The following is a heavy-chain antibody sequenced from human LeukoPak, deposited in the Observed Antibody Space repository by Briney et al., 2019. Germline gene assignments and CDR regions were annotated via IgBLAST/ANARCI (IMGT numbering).Heavy chain of an antibody. CDR1: GYTFTSYG. J-gene: IGHJ4*02. Sequence: ASVKVSCKASGYTFTSYGISWVRQAPGQGLKWMGWISAYNGNTNYAQKLQGRVTMTTDTSTSTAYMELRSLRSDDTAVYYCARVRMGDCGGDCYGVDYWGQGTLVTVSS. V-gene: IGHV1-18*01. D-gene: IGHD2-21*02. CDR3: ARVRMGDCGGDCYGVDY. CDR2: ISAYNGNT.